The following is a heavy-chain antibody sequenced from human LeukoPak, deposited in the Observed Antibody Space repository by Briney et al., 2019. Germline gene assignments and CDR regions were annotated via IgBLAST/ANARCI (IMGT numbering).Heavy chain of an antibody. CDR3: TTDLIAVAAN. CDR2: ISGSGNRT. D-gene: IGHD6-19*01. CDR1: GFTFSSYA. V-gene: IGHV3-23*01. J-gene: IGHJ4*02. Sequence: GGSLRLSCAASGFTFSSYAMSWVRQAPGKGLEWVSSISGSGNRTYYADSVKGRFTISRDNSKNTLYLQMNSLKTEDTAVYYCTTDLIAVAANWGQGTLVTVSS.